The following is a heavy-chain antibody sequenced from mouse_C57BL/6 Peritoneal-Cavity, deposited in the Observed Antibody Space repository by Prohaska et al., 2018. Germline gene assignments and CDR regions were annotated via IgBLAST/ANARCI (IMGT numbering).Heavy chain of an antibody. D-gene: IGHD1-1*01. Sequence: VPTYADVFKGRFAFSLETSASTAYLQINNLKNEDTATYFCARSGSRGFDYWGQGTTLTVSS. J-gene: IGHJ2*01. CDR3: ARSGSRGFDY. V-gene: IGHV9-3*01. CDR2: VP.